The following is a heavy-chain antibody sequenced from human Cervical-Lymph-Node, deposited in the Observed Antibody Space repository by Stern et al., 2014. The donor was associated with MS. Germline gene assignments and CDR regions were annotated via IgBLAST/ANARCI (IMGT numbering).Heavy chain of an antibody. D-gene: IGHD1-1*01. Sequence: EVQLVQSGGGLVQPGGSLRLSCAASGFTFSGFWMGWVRQAPGKGPEWVGNIKYDGSEEYYVASVKGRFTISRDNARNSLYLQMSSLRAEDTAVYYCTKGGTLDFDYWGQGTLVTVSS. V-gene: IGHV3-7*01. J-gene: IGHJ4*02. CDR1: GFTFSGFW. CDR3: TKGGTLDFDY. CDR2: IKYDGSEE.